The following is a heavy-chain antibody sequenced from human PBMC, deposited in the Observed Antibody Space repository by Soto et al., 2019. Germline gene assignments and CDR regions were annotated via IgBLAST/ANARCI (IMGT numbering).Heavy chain of an antibody. CDR3: ARQGGWYMDY. Sequence: QVQLQESGPGLVKPAGTLSLTCDVSADSISSTTWWSWVRQPPGGGLEWIGEIHQRGTTNYNPSLKSRVTLSRDKSKNQFSLKVTSVTAADTAVYYCARQGGWYMDYWGQGTLVTVSS. J-gene: IGHJ4*02. CDR2: IHQRGTT. V-gene: IGHV4-4*02. D-gene: IGHD6-19*01. CDR1: ADSISSTTW.